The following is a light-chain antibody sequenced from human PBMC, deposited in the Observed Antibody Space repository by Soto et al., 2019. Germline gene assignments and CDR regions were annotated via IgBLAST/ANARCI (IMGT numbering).Light chain of an antibody. CDR3: QSYDSSLSGSV. V-gene: IGLV1-40*01. J-gene: IGLJ3*02. CDR1: RSNIGAGYH. CDR2: GNS. Sequence: QSVLTQPPSVSGAPGQRVTISCTGIRSNIGAGYHVHWYQQLPGTAPKLLIYGNSNRPSGVPDRFSGSKSGTSASLAITGLQAEDEADYYCQSYDSSLSGSVFGGGTKLTVL.